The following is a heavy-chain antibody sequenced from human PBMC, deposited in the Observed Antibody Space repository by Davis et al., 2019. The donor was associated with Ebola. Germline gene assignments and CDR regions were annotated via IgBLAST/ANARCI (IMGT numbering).Heavy chain of an antibody. CDR1: GFTFGVFS. Sequence: GGSLRLSCAASGFTFGVFSMNWVRQAPGKGLEWISYISSSSTTIYFADSVKGRFTISRDNSKNTLYLQMNSLRAEDTAVYYCARHDYGDSHFDYWGQGTLVTVSS. CDR2: ISSSSTTI. V-gene: IGHV3-48*01. CDR3: ARHDYGDSHFDY. J-gene: IGHJ4*02. D-gene: IGHD4-17*01.